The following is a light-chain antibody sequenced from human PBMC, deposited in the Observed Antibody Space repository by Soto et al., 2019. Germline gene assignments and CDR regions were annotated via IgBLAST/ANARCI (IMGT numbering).Light chain of an antibody. J-gene: IGLJ3*02. CDR3: GTWDTSLGAGV. Sequence: QSALTQPPSVSAAPGQRVTISCSGSSSNIGDNFVSWYQQLPGTAPKLLIYEHSKRPSGVPDRFSGSKSGTSATLGITGLQTGDEAEYYCGTWDTSLGAGVIGGGTKVTVL. CDR1: SSNIGDNF. V-gene: IGLV1-51*02. CDR2: EHS.